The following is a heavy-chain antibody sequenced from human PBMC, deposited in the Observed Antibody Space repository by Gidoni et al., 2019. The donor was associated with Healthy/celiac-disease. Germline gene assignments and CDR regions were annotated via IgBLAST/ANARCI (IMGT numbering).Heavy chain of an antibody. CDR3: ARDYSAAGAYYFDY. Sequence: EVQLVESGGGLVQPGGSLRLSCAASGFTFSSYSMNWVRQAPGKGLEWVSYISSSSSTIYYADSVKGRFTISRDNAKNSLYLQMNSLRAEDTAVYYCARDYSAAGAYYFDYWGQGTLVTVSS. V-gene: IGHV3-48*01. CDR2: ISSSSSTI. J-gene: IGHJ4*02. D-gene: IGHD6-13*01. CDR1: GFTFSSYS.